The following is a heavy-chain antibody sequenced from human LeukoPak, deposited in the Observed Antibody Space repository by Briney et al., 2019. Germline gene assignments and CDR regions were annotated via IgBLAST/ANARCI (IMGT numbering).Heavy chain of an antibody. D-gene: IGHD2-21*01. V-gene: IGHV3-23*01. Sequence: PGRSLRLSCAASGFTFSSYGMSWVRQAPGKGLEWVLDNSGSGGSTYYADSVKGLFTVSRDNSKNTLYVQMNSLRAEDTAVYYCAKYSLPRPLDFWGQGTLVTVSS. CDR2: NSGSGGST. J-gene: IGHJ4*02. CDR1: GFTFSSYG. CDR3: AKYSLPRPLDF.